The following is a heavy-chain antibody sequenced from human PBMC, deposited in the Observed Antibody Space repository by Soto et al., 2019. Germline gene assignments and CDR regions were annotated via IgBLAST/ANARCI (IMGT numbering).Heavy chain of an antibody. D-gene: IGHD6-13*01. CDR3: ARADSSSWGDYFDY. J-gene: IGHJ4*02. V-gene: IGHV4-59*01. CDR1: GCSISSYY. Sequence: XETLSLTCTVSGCSISSYYCSWIRQPPGKGLEWIGYVYYNGSTNYNPSLKSRVTIAADTSKSQFSLKLSSVTAADTAVYYCARADSSSWGDYFDYWGQGAQVTVSS. CDR2: VYYNGST.